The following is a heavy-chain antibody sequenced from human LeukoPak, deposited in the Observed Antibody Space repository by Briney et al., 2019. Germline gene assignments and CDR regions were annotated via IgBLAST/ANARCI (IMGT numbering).Heavy chain of an antibody. CDR2: FDPEEGET. J-gene: IGHJ4*02. Sequence: ASVKVSGKVSGYTLTELSMHWVRQAPGKGLEWMGGFDPEEGETIYAQKFQGRVTMTEDTYTDKAYMELSSLRSEDTAVYYCATPLSDSSGYYYFDYWGQGTLVTVSS. V-gene: IGHV1-24*01. D-gene: IGHD3-22*01. CDR3: ATPLSDSSGYYYFDY. CDR1: GYTLTELS.